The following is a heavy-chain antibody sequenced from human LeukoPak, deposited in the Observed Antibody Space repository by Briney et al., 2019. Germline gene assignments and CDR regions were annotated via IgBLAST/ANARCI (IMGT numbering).Heavy chain of an antibody. Sequence: SVKVSCKASGCTFSSYAISWVRQAPGKGLEWMGGIIPIFGTANYAQKFQGRVTITADKSTSTAYMELSSLRSEDTAVYYCARVGYCSSTSCHDFDYWGQGTLVTVSS. V-gene: IGHV1-69*06. CDR2: IIPIFGTA. CDR3: ARVGYCSSTSCHDFDY. D-gene: IGHD2-2*01. CDR1: GCTFSSYA. J-gene: IGHJ4*02.